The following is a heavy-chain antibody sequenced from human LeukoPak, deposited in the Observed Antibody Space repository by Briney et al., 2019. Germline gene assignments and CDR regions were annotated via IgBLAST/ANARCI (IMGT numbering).Heavy chain of an antibody. Sequence: GGSLRLSCAASGFTFDDYAMHWVRQAPGKGLEWVSGISWNSGSIGYADSVKGRFTLSRDNAKNSLYLQMNSLRAEDTALYYCAKTRAHIAALIDYWGQGTLVTVSS. CDR3: AKTRAHIAALIDY. D-gene: IGHD2-21*01. CDR2: ISWNSGSI. V-gene: IGHV3-9*01. CDR1: GFTFDDYA. J-gene: IGHJ4*02.